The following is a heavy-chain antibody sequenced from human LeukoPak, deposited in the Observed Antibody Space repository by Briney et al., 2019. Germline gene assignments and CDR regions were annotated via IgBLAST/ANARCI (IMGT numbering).Heavy chain of an antibody. V-gene: IGHV4-38-2*02. J-gene: IGHJ5*02. CDR2: IYYSGST. D-gene: IGHD3-22*01. CDR1: GYSISSGYY. Sequence: PSETLSLTCTVSGYSISSGYYWGWIRQPPGKGLEWIGSIYYSGSTYYNPSLKSRVTISVDTSKNQFSLKLSSVTAADTAVYYCARQSSGYQIYNWFDPWGQGTLVTVSS. CDR3: ARQSSGYQIYNWFDP.